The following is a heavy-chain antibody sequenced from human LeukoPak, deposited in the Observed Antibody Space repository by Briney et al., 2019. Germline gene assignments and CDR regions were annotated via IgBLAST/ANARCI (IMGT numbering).Heavy chain of an antibody. CDR3: ARGPGCSGGSCPFNY. V-gene: IGHV1-69*13. CDR2: IIPIFGTA. Sequence: SVKVSCKASGGTFSSYAISWVRQAPGQGLEWMGGIIPIFGTANYAQKFQGRATITADESTSTAYMELSSLRSEDTAVYYCARGPGCSGGSCPFNYWGQGTLVTVSS. CDR1: GGTFSSYA. D-gene: IGHD2-15*01. J-gene: IGHJ4*02.